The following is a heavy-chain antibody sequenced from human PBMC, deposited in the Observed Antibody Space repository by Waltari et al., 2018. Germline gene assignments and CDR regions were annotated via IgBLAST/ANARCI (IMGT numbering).Heavy chain of an antibody. J-gene: IGHJ4*02. D-gene: IGHD4-4*01. V-gene: IGHV3-49*04. CDR2: IRSKPYGGTT. CDR1: GFPCGPYA. Sequence: EVQLVESGGGLVQPGRPRRLSCIPSGFPCGPYARSWVRQAPGKGLEWVGFIRSKPYGGTTEYAASVKGRFTISRDDSESIAYLQMNSLKTEDTAVYYCTRVNGYSRILDYWGQGTLVTVSS. CDR3: TRVNGYSRILDY.